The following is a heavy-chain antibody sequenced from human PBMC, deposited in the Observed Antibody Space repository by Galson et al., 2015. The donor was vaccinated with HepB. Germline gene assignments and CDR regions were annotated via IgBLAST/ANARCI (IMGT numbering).Heavy chain of an antibody. Sequence: SVKVSCKASGGTFSSYAISWVRQAPGQGLEWMGGIIPIFGTANYAQKFQGRVTITADESTSTAYMELSSLRSEDTAVYYCARSSVGATTRLDAFDIWGQGTMVTVSS. CDR2: IIPIFGTA. J-gene: IGHJ3*02. CDR3: ARSSVGATTRLDAFDI. CDR1: GGTFSSYA. V-gene: IGHV1-69*13. D-gene: IGHD1-26*01.